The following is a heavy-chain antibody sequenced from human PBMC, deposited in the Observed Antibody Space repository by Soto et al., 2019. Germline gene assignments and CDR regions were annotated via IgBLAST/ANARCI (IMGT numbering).Heavy chain of an antibody. J-gene: IGHJ6*02. CDR2: ISAYNGNT. Sequence: GASVKVSCKASGYTFTSYGISWVRQAPGQGLEWMGWISAYNGNTNYAQKLQGRVTMTTDTSTSTAYMELRSLRSDDTAVYYCARAVLGPPDFWSGYPSVGMDVWGQGTTVTVSS. CDR3: ARAVLGPPDFWSGYPSVGMDV. CDR1: GYTFTSYG. D-gene: IGHD3-3*01. V-gene: IGHV1-18*01.